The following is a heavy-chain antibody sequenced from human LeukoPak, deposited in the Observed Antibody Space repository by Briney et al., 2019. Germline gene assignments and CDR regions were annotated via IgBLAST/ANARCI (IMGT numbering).Heavy chain of an antibody. CDR3: ARGLSNTMINY. D-gene: IGHD3-22*01. Sequence: ETLSLTCTVSGGSVSSGSYYWSWIRQPPGKGLEWIGYIYYSGSTNYSPSLKSRVTISVDTSKNQFSLKLSSVTAADTAVYYCARGLSNTMINYWGQGTLVTVSS. J-gene: IGHJ4*02. CDR1: GGSVSSGSYY. V-gene: IGHV4-61*01. CDR2: IYYSGST.